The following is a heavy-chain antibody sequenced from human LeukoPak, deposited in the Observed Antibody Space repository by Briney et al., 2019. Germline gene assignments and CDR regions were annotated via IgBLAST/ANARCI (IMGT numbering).Heavy chain of an antibody. CDR2: IKHDGSEQ. CDR1: GFIFTSNR. D-gene: IGHD3-16*01. CDR3: TRGLGEHGGVSDR. V-gene: IGHV3-7*01. J-gene: IGHJ5*02. Sequence: GGSLRLSCAASGFIFTSNRMNWVRQAPGKGLEWVANIKHDGSEQIYVGSVKGRFTISRDNAKDSVYLRMNSLRAEDTAVYYCTRGLGEHGGVSDRWGQGTLVIVS.